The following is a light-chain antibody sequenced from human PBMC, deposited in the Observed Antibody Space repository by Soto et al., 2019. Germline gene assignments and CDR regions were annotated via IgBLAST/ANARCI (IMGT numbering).Light chain of an antibody. J-gene: IGLJ1*01. CDR3: SSYAGTPFV. Sequence: QSVLTQPPSASGSPGQSVTISCTGTSSDVGRYNYVSWYQQHPGKAPKLMISEVNKRASGVPDRFSGSKSGNTASLTVSGLQAEDEADYNCSSYAGTPFVFGTGTKLTVL. CDR1: SSDVGRYNY. CDR2: EVN. V-gene: IGLV2-8*01.